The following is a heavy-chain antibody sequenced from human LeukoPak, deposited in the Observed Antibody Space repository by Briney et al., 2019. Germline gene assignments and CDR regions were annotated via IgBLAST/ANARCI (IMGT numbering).Heavy chain of an antibody. CDR2: ISSSSSYI. CDR3: AREPYSYGPHFDY. J-gene: IGHJ4*02. CDR1: GSTFSSYS. Sequence: GGSLRLSCAASGSTFSSYSMNWVRQAPGKGLEWVSSISSSSSYIYYADSVKGRFTISRDNAKNSLYLQMNSLRAEDTAVYYCAREPYSYGPHFDYWGQGTLVTVSS. D-gene: IGHD5-18*01. V-gene: IGHV3-21*01.